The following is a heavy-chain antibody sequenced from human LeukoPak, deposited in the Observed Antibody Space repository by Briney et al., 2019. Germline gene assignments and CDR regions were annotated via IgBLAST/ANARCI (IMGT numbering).Heavy chain of an antibody. J-gene: IGHJ4*02. CDR3: VKDRYVTRGDYLDF. Sequence: GGSLRLSCVASGFTFNNYYMTWVRQAPGKGLEWGSTIGGSDGSTYYADSVKARFTISRDNAKNTQSLQMSSLRTEDTAIYYCVKDRYVTRGDYLDFWGQGPLVTVSS. D-gene: IGHD3-10*01. CDR2: IGGSDGST. V-gene: IGHV3-23*01. CDR1: GFTFNNYY.